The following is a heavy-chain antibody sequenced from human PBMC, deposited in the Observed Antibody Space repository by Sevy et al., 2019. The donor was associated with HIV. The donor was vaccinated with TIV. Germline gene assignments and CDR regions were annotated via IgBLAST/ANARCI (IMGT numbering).Heavy chain of an antibody. V-gene: IGHV3-15*04. J-gene: IGHJ6*02. D-gene: IGHD5-18*01. CDR1: GFTFRNAW. CDR3: STDIVVQSGYSYDFSRINPDFSHNSGADV. CDR2: IVNNPDGGTA. Sequence: RGSLRLSCAASGFTFRNAWMTWVRQVPGKGLEWVGRIVNNPDGGTADYAAPVKGRFTISRDDSKNMLYLQMNSLKTEDTAVYYCSTDIVVQSGYSYDFSRINPDFSHNSGADVWGQGTTVTVSS.